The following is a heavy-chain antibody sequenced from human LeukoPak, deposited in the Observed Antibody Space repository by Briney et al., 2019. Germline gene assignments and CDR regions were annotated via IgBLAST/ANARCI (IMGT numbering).Heavy chain of an antibody. J-gene: IGHJ4*02. V-gene: IGHV1-24*01. CDR2: FVPVDGET. D-gene: IGHD3-10*01. CDR1: GDTLTELF. CDR3: ATLPRGHLFDS. Sequence: GASVKVSCKLSGDTLTELFMHWVRQSPGKGLEWMGGFVPVDGETIYAQKFQGRVTMTEDTSTDTAYMELSSLRSDDTAVYFCATLPRGHLFDSWGQGTLVTVSS.